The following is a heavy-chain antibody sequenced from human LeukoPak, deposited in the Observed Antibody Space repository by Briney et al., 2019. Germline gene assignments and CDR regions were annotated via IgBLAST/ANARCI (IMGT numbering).Heavy chain of an antibody. CDR1: GFTSTDYA. D-gene: IGHD3-22*01. Sequence: LSGGSLRLSCAASGFTSTDYAMNWVRQAPGKGLEWVSVLIGSGGSTYYADSVKGRFTISRDNSKNTLYLQMNSLRAEDTAVYYCAKAQYYDSSGVYFDYWGQGTLVTVSS. CDR3: AKAQYYDSSGVYFDY. J-gene: IGHJ4*02. CDR2: LIGSGGST. V-gene: IGHV3-23*01.